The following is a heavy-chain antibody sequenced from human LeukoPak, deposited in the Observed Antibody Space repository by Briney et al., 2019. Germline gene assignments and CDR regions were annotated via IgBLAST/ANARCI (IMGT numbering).Heavy chain of an antibody. CDR2: ISGSGGTT. J-gene: IGHJ4*02. CDR1: GFTFAYYP. CDR3: AKEVPNDIYFDH. Sequence: GGSLRLSCVASGFTFAYYPMSWVRQAPGKGREWVSAISGSGGTTHYADSVRGRFSISRDNSNNAVHLQMNSLRAEDTAVYYCAKEVPNDIYFDHWGQGALVTVSS. V-gene: IGHV3-23*01.